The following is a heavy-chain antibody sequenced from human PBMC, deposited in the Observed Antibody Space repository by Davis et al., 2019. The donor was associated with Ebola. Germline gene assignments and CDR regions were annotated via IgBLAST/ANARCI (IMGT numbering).Heavy chain of an antibody. CDR1: GYSFTSYW. CDR2: IYPGDSDT. Sequence: GGSLRLSCKGSGYSFTSYWIGWVRQTPGKGLEWMGIIYPGDSDTKYSPSFQGQVTFSADKSISTAYLQWSSLKASDTAMYYCARGTDGYNPGGYFDSWGQGTLVTVSS. V-gene: IGHV5-51*01. J-gene: IGHJ4*02. CDR3: ARGTDGYNPGGYFDS. D-gene: IGHD5-24*01.